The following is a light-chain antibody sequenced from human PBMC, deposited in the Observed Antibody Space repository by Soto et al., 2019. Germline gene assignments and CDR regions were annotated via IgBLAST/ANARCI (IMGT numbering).Light chain of an antibody. V-gene: IGLV1-44*01. Sequence: QSVLTQPPSASGTPGQRVTLSCSGSNSNIGSNTVNWYQQLPGTAPKLLIYYDNLRPSGVPDRISGSTSGTSDSLAISGLQSDDEADYYCAAWDDSLNGRVFGTGTKVTVL. J-gene: IGLJ1*01. CDR1: NSNIGSNT. CDR2: YDN. CDR3: AAWDDSLNGRV.